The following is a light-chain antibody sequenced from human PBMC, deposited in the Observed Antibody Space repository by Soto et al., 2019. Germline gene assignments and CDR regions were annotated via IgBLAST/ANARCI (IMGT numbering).Light chain of an antibody. CDR1: QGIYNY. Sequence: IQLTPSPSSLSASVGDRVTITCRASQGIYNYLAWYQQKPGKAPNLLIYAASTLQPGVPSRFSGSGSGTAVTLTISSLLPEDFASYFCQQLHPCPQTFAQGTKVGIK. CDR2: AAS. V-gene: IGKV1-9*01. CDR3: QQLHPCPQT. J-gene: IGKJ1*01.